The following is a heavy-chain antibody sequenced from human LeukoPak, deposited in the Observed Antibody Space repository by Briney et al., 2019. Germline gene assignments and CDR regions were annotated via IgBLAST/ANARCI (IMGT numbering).Heavy chain of an antibody. V-gene: IGHV3-53*01. D-gene: IGHD4-17*01. CDR1: GFTVSSNY. CDR3: ARLYYGPPHFDY. Sequence: GGSLRLSCAASGFTVSSNYMSWVRQAPGKGLEWVSVIYSGGSTYYADSVKGRFTISRDNSKNTLYLQMNSLRAEDTAVYYCARLYYGPPHFDYWGQGTLVTVSS. J-gene: IGHJ4*02. CDR2: IYSGGST.